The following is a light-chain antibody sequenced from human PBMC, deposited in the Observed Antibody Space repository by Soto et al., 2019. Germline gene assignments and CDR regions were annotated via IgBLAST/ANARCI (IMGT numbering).Light chain of an antibody. CDR1: QGSSSY. CDR2: AAS. J-gene: IGKJ4*01. CDR3: RQYYSYSLT. V-gene: IGKV1-8*01. Sequence: AIRMTQSPSSFSASTGDRVTITCRASQGSSSYLAWYQQKPGKVPKLLIDAASTLHSGVPSRFSGSRSGKDFTLTIRCLQSADFATSCCRQYYSYSLTFGGGTNVEIK.